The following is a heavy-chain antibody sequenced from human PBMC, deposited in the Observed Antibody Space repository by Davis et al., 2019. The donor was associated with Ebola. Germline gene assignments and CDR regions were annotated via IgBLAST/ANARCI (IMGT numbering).Heavy chain of an antibody. V-gene: IGHV3-15*01. CDR2: IKGTVDGETT. D-gene: IGHD2-2*02. J-gene: IGHJ4*02. CDR1: GFTFSSYS. CDR3: ATDDPIQGGGEFDY. Sequence: PGGSLRLSCAASGFTFSSYSMNWVRQAPGKGLEWVGRIKGTVDGETTDYTAPVKGRFTISRDDSKNMLYLEMNSLKTEDTAVYYCATDDPIQGGGEFDYWGQGTLVTVSS.